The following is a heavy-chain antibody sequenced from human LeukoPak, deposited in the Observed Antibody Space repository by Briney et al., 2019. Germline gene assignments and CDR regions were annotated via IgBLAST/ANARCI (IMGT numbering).Heavy chain of an antibody. V-gene: IGHV4-38-2*02. CDR1: GYSISGGFH. CDR2: IYHSGST. CDR3: ARGESVGATTPPNWFDP. J-gene: IGHJ5*02. D-gene: IGHD1-26*01. Sequence: SETLSLTCTVSGYSISGGFHWGWIRQSPGKGLEWIATIYHSGSTYCNPPLKSRVTQSVDTSKNQFSLKLSSVTAADTAVYYCARGESVGATTPPNWFDPWGQGTLVTVSS.